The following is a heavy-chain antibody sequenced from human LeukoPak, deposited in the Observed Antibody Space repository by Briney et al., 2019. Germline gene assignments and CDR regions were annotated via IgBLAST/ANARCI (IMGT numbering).Heavy chain of an antibody. D-gene: IGHD6-19*01. CDR2: IDQDGSEM. J-gene: IGHJ4*02. V-gene: IGHV3-7*01. CDR3: ARAAVADFDY. Sequence: GGSLRLSCAASGFTFSNYWMTWVRQAPGKGLEWVANIDQDGSEMYSVDSVKGRFTISRDNAKNSLYLQMNSLRAEDTAVYYCARAAVADFDYWGQGTLVTVSS. CDR1: GFTFSNYW.